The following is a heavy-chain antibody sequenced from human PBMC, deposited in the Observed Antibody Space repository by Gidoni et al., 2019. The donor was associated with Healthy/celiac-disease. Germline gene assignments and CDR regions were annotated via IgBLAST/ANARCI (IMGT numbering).Heavy chain of an antibody. J-gene: IGHJ4*02. V-gene: IGHV3-30*18. D-gene: IGHD2-8*01. CDR1: GFTFSSYG. CDR2: ISYDGSNK. Sequence: QVQLVESGGGVVQPGRSLRLSCAASGFTFSSYGMHWVRQAPGKGLEWVAVISYDGSNKYYADSVKGRFTISRDNSKNTLYLQMNSLRAEDTAVYYCAKDLFNGSGDYWGQGTLVTVSS. CDR3: AKDLFNGSGDY.